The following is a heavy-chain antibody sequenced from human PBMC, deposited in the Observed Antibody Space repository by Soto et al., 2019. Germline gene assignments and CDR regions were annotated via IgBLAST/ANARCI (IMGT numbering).Heavy chain of an antibody. CDR1: GGTFSSYA. CDR2: IIPIFGTA. D-gene: IGHD2-15*01. V-gene: IGHV1-69*01. CDR3: ATKGSGGSYAIDY. Sequence: QVQLVQSGAEVKKPGSSVKVSCKASGGTFSSYAISWVRQAPGQGLEWMGGIIPIFGTANYEQKFQGRVKITADESTSTAYMELSSLRSEDTAVYYCATKGSGGSYAIDYWGQGTLVTVSS. J-gene: IGHJ4*02.